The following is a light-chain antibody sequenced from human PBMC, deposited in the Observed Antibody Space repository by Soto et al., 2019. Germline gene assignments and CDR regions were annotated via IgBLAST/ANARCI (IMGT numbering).Light chain of an antibody. CDR1: SSDVGAYNY. Sequence: QSALTQPASVSGSPGQSITISCTGTSSDVGAYNYVSWYEQHPGKAPKLMIYEVNNRPSGVSSRFSGSKSGNTASLTISGLQAEDEADYYCSSYTTSAPYVFGSGTKLTVL. CDR3: SSYTTSAPYV. V-gene: IGLV2-14*01. J-gene: IGLJ1*01. CDR2: EVN.